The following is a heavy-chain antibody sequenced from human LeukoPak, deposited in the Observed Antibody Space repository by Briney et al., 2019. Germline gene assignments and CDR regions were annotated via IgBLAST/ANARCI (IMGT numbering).Heavy chain of an antibody. CDR2: ISSDGSDT. Sequence: GGSLRLSCAASGFTFSSYWMHWVRQAPGKGLVWVSRISSDGSDTNYADSVQGRFTISRDNAKNTLYLQMNSLRAEDTAVYYCATGERHGFDIWGQGTMVTVSS. CDR3: ATGERHGFDI. V-gene: IGHV3-74*01. J-gene: IGHJ3*02. CDR1: GFTFSSYW.